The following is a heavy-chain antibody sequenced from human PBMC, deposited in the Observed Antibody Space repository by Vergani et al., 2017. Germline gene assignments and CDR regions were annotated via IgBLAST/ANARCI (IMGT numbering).Heavy chain of an antibody. CDR1: GYTFTSYG. V-gene: IGHV1-18*01. D-gene: IGHD2-2*01. CDR2: ISAYNGNT. J-gene: IGHJ4*02. Sequence: QVQLVQSGAEVKKPGASVKVSCKASGYTFTSYGISWVRQAPGQGLEWMGWISAYNGNTNYAQKLQGRVTMTTDTSTSTAYMELRSLRSDDTAVYYCAIPPQQARKKNIVVVPVDYWGQGTLVTVSS. CDR3: AIPPQQARKKNIVVVPVDY.